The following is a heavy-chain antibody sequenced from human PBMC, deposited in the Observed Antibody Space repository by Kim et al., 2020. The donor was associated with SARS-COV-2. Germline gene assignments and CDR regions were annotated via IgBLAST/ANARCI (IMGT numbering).Heavy chain of an antibody. J-gene: IGHJ4*02. CDR2: T. D-gene: IGHD6-19*01. Sequence: TDYAAPVNGRFTISRDDSKNTLYLQMNSLKTEDTAVYYCTTPPRQWLARLWGQGTLVTVSS. V-gene: IGHV3-15*01. CDR3: TTPPRQWLARL.